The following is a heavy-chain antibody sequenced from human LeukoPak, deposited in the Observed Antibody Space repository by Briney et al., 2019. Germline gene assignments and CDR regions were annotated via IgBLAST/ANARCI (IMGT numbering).Heavy chain of an antibody. CDR3: AREGDFWSGSLHGAFDV. J-gene: IGHJ3*01. Sequence: ASVKVSCKASGYTFTGYYMHWVRQAPGQGLEWMGWINPNSGGTNYAQKFQGRVTMTRDTSISTAYMELSRLRSDDTAVYYCAREGDFWSGSLHGAFDVWGQGTMVTVSS. CDR2: INPNSGGT. CDR1: GYTFTGYY. V-gene: IGHV1-2*02. D-gene: IGHD3-3*01.